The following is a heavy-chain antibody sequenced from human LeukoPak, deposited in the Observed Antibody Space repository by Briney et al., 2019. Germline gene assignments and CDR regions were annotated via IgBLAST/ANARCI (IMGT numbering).Heavy chain of an antibody. CDR2: ISAYNGNT. D-gene: IGHD6-19*01. CDR3: ASSLRQWLDY. J-gene: IGHJ4*02. CDR1: GYTFTSYG. Sequence: RASVKVSCKASGYTFTSYGVSWVRQAPGQGLEWMGWISAYNGNTNYAQKLQGRVTMTTDTSTSTAYMELSSLRSEDTAVYYCASSLRQWLDYWGQGTLVTVSS. V-gene: IGHV1-18*01.